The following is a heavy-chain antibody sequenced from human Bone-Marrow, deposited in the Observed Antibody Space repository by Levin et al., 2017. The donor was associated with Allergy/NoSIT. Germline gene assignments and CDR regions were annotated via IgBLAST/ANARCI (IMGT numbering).Heavy chain of an antibody. Sequence: HGESLKISCQGSGYSFISYWIAWVRQMPGKGLEWMGSVYPADSDATYNPSFLGQVSLSVDKSLNTAYLQWSRLMPSDTAMYYCAKIDSHSGYGMNVWGQGTTVTVSS. CDR3: AKIDSHSGYGMNV. CDR1: GYSFISYW. V-gene: IGHV5-51*01. CDR2: VYPADSDA. J-gene: IGHJ6*02. D-gene: IGHD2-15*01.